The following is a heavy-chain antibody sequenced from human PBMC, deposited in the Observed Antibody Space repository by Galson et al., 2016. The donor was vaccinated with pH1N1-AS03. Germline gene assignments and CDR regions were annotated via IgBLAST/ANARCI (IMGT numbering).Heavy chain of an antibody. D-gene: IGHD3-3*01. CDR1: GFTFSSYE. CDR3: ARDENYDFWSGPQYFYYRMGV. Sequence: SLRLSCAASGFTFSSYEMNWVRQAPGKGLEWVSYISNSGTLIYYADSVKGRFTISRDNAQNSLYLQMNSLRAEDTAVYYCARDENYDFWSGPQYFYYRMGVWGQGTTVTVSS. J-gene: IGHJ6*02. V-gene: IGHV3-48*03. CDR2: ISNSGTLI.